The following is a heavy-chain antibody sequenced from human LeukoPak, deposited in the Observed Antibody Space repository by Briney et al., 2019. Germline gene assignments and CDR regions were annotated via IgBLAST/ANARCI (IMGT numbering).Heavy chain of an antibody. D-gene: IGHD2-15*01. CDR3: ARAPMAAANRVDY. J-gene: IGHJ4*02. CDR2: ISAYNDNT. CDR1: GYTFTNYA. V-gene: IGHV1-18*01. Sequence: ASVKVSCKASGYTFTNYAISWVRQAPGQGLEWMGWISAYNDNTNYAQKFQGRVTTTTDTSTTTAYLDLRSLRSDDTAVYYCARAPMAAANRVDYWGQGTLVTVSS.